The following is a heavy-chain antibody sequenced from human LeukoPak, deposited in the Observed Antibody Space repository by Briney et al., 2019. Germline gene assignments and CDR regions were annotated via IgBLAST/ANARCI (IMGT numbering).Heavy chain of an antibody. Sequence: GGSLRLSCAASGFTFSSYSMNWVRQAPGKGLEWVSSISSSSSYIYYADSVKGRFTISRDNAKNSLYLQMNSLRAEDTAVYYCLASIAARRAFDYWGQGTLVTVSS. V-gene: IGHV3-21*01. CDR1: GFTFSSYS. CDR2: ISSSSSYI. D-gene: IGHD6-6*01. CDR3: LASIAARRAFDY. J-gene: IGHJ4*02.